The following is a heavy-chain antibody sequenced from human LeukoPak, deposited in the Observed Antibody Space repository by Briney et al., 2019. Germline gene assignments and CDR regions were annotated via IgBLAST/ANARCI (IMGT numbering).Heavy chain of an antibody. J-gene: IGHJ6*03. Sequence: SQTLSLTCAISGDSVSINSAAWNWIRQSPSRGLEWLGRTYYRSKWYNDYAVSVKSRITINPDTSKNQFSLQLNSVTPEDTAVYYCARGTYSSSWYYYYMDVWGKGTTVTISS. CDR3: ARGTYSSSWYYYYMDV. V-gene: IGHV6-1*01. CDR2: TYYRSKWYN. D-gene: IGHD6-13*01. CDR1: GDSVSINSAA.